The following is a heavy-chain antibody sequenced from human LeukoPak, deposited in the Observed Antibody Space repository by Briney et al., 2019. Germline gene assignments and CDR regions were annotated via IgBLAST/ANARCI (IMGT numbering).Heavy chain of an antibody. V-gene: IGHV3-11*01. J-gene: IGHJ4*02. CDR1: RCTFSDYY. CDR2: ISSSGSTI. CDR3: AGRIAVAGFFDY. D-gene: IGHD6-19*01. Sequence: GGSLRLSCAASRCTFSDYYMSWIRQAPGKGLEWVSCISSSGSTIYYADSVKGRFTISRDNAKNSLYLQMNSLRAEDTAVYYCAGRIAVAGFFDYWGQGTLVTVSS.